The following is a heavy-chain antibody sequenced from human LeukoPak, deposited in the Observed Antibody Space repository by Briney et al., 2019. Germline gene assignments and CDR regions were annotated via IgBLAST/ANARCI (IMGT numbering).Heavy chain of an antibody. CDR3: ARNDRGSGMGY. CDR1: GYTFIAYY. Sequence: GASVTVSSKASGYTFIAYYLHWVRQAPGQGLEFMGHINPDSGATTYAQKFQGRVTMTRDTSISTAYMELSSLASDDTAVYYRARNDRGSGMGYWGQGTLVTVSS. D-gene: IGHD3-10*01. V-gene: IGHV1-2*06. J-gene: IGHJ4*02. CDR2: INPDSGAT.